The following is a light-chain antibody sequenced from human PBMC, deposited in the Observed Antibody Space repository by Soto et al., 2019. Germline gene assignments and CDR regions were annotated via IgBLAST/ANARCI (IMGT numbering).Light chain of an antibody. CDR3: QQYNNWPPKYT. CDR1: QSVSSD. Sequence: EIVMTQSPATLSVSPGERATLSCRASQSVSSDLAWYQQKPGQAPRLLMYAASTRATGVPDRFSGSGSGTEFSLTISSLQSEDFAVYYCQQYNNWPPKYTFGQGTKLEIK. CDR2: AAS. J-gene: IGKJ2*01. V-gene: IGKV3-15*01.